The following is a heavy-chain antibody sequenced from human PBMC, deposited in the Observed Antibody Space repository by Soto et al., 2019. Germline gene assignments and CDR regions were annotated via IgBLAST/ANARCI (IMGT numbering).Heavy chain of an antibody. CDR3: YRRAPEGFDT. V-gene: IGHV4-39*01. J-gene: IGHJ5*02. Sequence: PSETLSLTCTVSGGSLSSSPYYWGWIRRPPGKGLEFIGSINYSGNTYYSPSLKSRVTLSVDTSKNQFSLKVTSVTATDTGLYYCYRRAPEGFDTWGQGTLVTVSS. CDR1: GGSLSSSPYY. CDR2: INYSGNT.